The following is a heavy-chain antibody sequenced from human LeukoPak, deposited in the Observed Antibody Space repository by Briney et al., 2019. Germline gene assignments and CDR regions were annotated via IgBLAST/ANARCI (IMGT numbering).Heavy chain of an antibody. J-gene: IGHJ4*02. CDR3: AKDFIAVTGGIDF. D-gene: IGHD6-19*01. CDR1: GFTLDDYA. V-gene: IGHV3-9*01. Sequence: GGSLRLSCAGSGFTLDDYAMHWVRQAPGKGLEWVSSISWNSGKIAYADSVKGRFTMSRDNAKNALYLQMNSLRPEDTAFYYCAKDFIAVTGGIDFWGRGTLVTVSA. CDR2: ISWNSGKI.